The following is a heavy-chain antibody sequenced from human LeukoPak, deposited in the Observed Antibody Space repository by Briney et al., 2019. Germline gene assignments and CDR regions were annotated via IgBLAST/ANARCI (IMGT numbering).Heavy chain of an antibody. V-gene: IGHV3-23*01. D-gene: IGHD2-2*01. CDR3: AKSDGAVVVPAAKDY. CDR1: GFTFRDYA. Sequence: PGGSLRLSCAASGFTFRDYAMTWVRQAPGKGPEWVSTFSAGGNRTYYADSVKGRFTISRDNSKNTLYLQMNSLRAEDTAVYYCAKSDGAVVVPAAKDYWGQGTLVTVSS. J-gene: IGHJ4*02. CDR2: FSAGGNRT.